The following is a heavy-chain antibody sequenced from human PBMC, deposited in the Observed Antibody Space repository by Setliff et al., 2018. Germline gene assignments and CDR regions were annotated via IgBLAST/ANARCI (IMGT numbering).Heavy chain of an antibody. V-gene: IGHV4-31*03. Sequence: SETLSLTCTVSGDSISSGSYYWNWIRQHPEKGLEWHGYIFHSGSTHYNSSLKSRITISIDTSKNHFSLELNSVTAADSAVYYCARVADGSGSFYLGFDYWGQGILVTVSS. J-gene: IGHJ4*02. CDR2: IFHSGST. D-gene: IGHD3-10*01. CDR3: ARVADGSGSFYLGFDY. CDR1: GDSISSGSYY.